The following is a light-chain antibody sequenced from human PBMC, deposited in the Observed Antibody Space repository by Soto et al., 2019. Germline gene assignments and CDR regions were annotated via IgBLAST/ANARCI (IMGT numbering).Light chain of an antibody. CDR1: QGISNY. CDR2: GAS. Sequence: DIQMTQSPSSLSASVGDRVTITCRASQGISNYLAWYQQKPGKVPKLLIYGASTLHSGAPSRFSGSGSGTAFALSISSLQPEDVATYYCQKYDSAPFTFGPGNKVDIK. V-gene: IGKV1-27*01. CDR3: QKYDSAPFT. J-gene: IGKJ3*01.